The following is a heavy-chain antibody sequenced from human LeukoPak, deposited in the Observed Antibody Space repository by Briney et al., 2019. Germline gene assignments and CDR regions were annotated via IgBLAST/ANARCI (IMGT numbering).Heavy chain of an antibody. Sequence: GGSLRLSCAASGFTFSSYAMHWVRQAPGKGLEWVAVISYDGSNKYYADSVKGRFTISRDNSKNTLYLQMNSLRAEDTAVYYCARDRSPAFDPWGQGTLVTVSS. D-gene: IGHD6-25*01. J-gene: IGHJ5*02. CDR2: ISYDGSNK. CDR1: GFTFSSYA. CDR3: ARDRSPAFDP. V-gene: IGHV3-30*04.